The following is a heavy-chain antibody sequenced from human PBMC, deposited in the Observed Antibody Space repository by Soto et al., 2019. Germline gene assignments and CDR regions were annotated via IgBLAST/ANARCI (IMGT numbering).Heavy chain of an antibody. CDR2: IVIGSGNT. V-gene: IGHV1-58*01. CDR3: AAFKYCSGGSCRYYFDY. Sequence: SVKVSCKASGFTFTSSAVHWVRQARGQRLEWIGWIVIGSGNTNYAQKFQERVTITRDMSTSTAYMELSSLRSEDTAVYYCAAFKYCSGGSCRYYFDYWGQGTLVTVYS. CDR1: GFTFTSSA. J-gene: IGHJ4*02. D-gene: IGHD2-15*01.